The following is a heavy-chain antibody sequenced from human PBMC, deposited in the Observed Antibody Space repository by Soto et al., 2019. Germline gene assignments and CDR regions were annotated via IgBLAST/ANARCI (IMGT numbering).Heavy chain of an antibody. V-gene: IGHV3-74*01. CDR1: GGTFISYW. CDR3: ARLPGRLRGSNV. D-gene: IGHD3-10*01. J-gene: IGHJ6*02. CDR2: INSDGSST. Sequence: GGSLRHSCAASGGTFISYWMRWVRQAPGKGLVWVSRINSDGSSTSYADSVKGRFTISRDNAKNTLYLQMNSLRAEDTAVYYCARLPGRLRGSNVWGQGTTVTVSS.